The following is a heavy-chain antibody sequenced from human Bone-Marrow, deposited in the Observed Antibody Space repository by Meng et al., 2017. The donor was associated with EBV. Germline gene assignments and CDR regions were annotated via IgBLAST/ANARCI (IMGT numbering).Heavy chain of an antibody. Sequence: QLEKPGPGRVRPSETLSLTFAVSGGSITNSNWWNWVRQPPGKGLEWIGEIYHSGTTNYNPSLKRRVTISVDKSKNQFSLRLSSMTAADTAIYYCASGLYYSSGNYYGGWFDPWGQGILVTVSS. CDR1: GGSITNSNW. D-gene: IGHD3-10*01. CDR2: IYHSGTT. J-gene: IGHJ5*02. CDR3: ASGLYYSSGNYYGGWFDP. V-gene: IGHV4-4*02.